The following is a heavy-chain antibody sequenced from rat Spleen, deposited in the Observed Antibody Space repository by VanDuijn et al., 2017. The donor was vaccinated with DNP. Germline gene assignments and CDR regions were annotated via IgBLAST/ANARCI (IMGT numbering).Heavy chain of an antibody. Sequence: QVQLKESGPGLVQPSQTLSLTCTVSGFSLTSYTVSWVRQPPGMGLEWMGMIWTTGITDYNSALKSRLSISRDTSKSQVFLKMNSLQTEDIATYYCARGNWEYFDYWGQGVMVTVSS. CDR3: ARGNWEYFDY. D-gene: IGHD5-1*01. V-gene: IGHV2-30*01. CDR2: IWTTGIT. J-gene: IGHJ2*01. CDR1: GFSLTSYT.